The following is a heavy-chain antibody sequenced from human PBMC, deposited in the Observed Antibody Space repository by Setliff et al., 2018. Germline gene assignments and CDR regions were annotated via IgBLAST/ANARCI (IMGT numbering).Heavy chain of an antibody. J-gene: IGHJ4*02. V-gene: IGHV4-34*01. CDR3: ARGRNIAARLLAS. Sequence: SETLSLTCAAYGGTFSDYHWTWIRQSPEKGLAWIGEINHRGSTNYNPSLKSRVTISIDTSKDQFSLKLISMTAEDTALYYCARGRNIAARLLASWGPGPLVTVSS. CDR1: GGTFSDYH. D-gene: IGHD6-6*01. CDR2: INHRGST.